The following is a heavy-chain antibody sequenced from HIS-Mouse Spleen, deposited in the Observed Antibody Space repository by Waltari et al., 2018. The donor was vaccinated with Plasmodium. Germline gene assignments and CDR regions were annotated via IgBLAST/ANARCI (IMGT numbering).Heavy chain of an antibody. CDR3: ARLYYDFWSGYYPYGMDV. CDR2: ISYDGSNK. Sequence: HWVRQAPGKGLEWVAVISYDGSNKYYADSVKGRFTISRDNSKNTLYLQMNSLRAEDTAVYYCARLYYDFWSGYYPYGMDVWGQGTTVTVSS. D-gene: IGHD3-3*01. J-gene: IGHJ6*02. V-gene: IGHV3-30*04.